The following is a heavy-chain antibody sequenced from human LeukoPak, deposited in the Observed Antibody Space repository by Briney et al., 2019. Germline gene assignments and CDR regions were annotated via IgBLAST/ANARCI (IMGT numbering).Heavy chain of an antibody. J-gene: IGHJ4*02. CDR3: TRRRYGSSWTDY. D-gene: IGHD6-13*01. CDR2: IYYSSYSGST. Sequence: SETLSLTCTVSGGSISSSSCCWGWIRQPPGKGLEWIGTIYYSSYSGSTYYNPSLKSRVTISADTSKNQFSLRLTSVTAADTAIYYCTRRRYGSSWTDYWGQGTLVTVSS. CDR1: GGSISSSSCC. V-gene: IGHV4-39*01.